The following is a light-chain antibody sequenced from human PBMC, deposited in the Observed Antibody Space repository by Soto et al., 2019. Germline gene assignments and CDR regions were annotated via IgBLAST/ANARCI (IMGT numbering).Light chain of an antibody. J-gene: IGLJ1*01. Sequence: QAVVTQPPSVSGAPGQRVTISCTGSSSNIGAGYDVHWYLQLPGTAPKLLIYGNTNRPSGVPDRFSGSKSGSSASLAITGLQAKDEADYYCQSHDSSLHASVFGTGTKLTVL. CDR1: SSNIGAGYD. CDR2: GNT. CDR3: QSHDSSLHASV. V-gene: IGLV1-40*01.